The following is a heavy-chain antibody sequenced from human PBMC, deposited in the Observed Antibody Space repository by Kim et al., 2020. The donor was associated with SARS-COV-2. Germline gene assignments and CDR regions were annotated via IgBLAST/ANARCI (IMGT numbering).Heavy chain of an antibody. D-gene: IGHD3-10*01. CDR1: GYTFTGYY. V-gene: IGHV1-2*02. CDR3: ARGSDAEYFQH. J-gene: IGHJ1*01. Sequence: ASVKVSCKASGYTFTGYYMHWVRQVPGQGLEWMVWILPNSGGTNYAQRFQGRVTMTRDTSITTAYMELSSLTSDDTAVYYCARGSDAEYFQHWGQGTLVTVSS. CDR2: ILPNSGGT.